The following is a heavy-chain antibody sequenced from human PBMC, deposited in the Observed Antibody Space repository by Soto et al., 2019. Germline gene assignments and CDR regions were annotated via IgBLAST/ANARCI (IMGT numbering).Heavy chain of an antibody. CDR2: IWYDGSNK. CDR3: ASRLEEYRSGGSCDGDYYGMDV. D-gene: IGHD2-15*01. Sequence: GGSLRLSCAASGFTFSSHGMHWVRQAPGKELEWVAVIWYDGSNKYYADSVKGRFTISRDNAKNSLYLQMNSLRAEDTAVYYCASRLEEYRSGGSCDGDYYGMDVWGQGTTVTVSS. V-gene: IGHV3-33*03. J-gene: IGHJ6*02. CDR1: GFTFSSHG.